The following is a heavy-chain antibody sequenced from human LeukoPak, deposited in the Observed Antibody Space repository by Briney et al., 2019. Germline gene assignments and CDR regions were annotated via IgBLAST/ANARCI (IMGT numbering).Heavy chain of an antibody. V-gene: IGHV3-7*01. CDR3: ARRGQGLAAAGVGY. D-gene: IGHD6-13*01. CDR1: GFTFSSFL. CDR2: IKQDGGAK. J-gene: IGHJ4*02. Sequence: GGSLRLSCAASGFTFSSFLMTWVRQAPGKGLEWVANIKQDGGAKYYVDSVKGRFTISRDNAKNSLYLQMNSLRAEDTAVYYCARRGQGLAAAGVGYWGQGTLVTVSS.